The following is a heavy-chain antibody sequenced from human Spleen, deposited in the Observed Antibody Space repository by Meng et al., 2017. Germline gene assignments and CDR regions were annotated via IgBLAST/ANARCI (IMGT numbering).Heavy chain of an antibody. J-gene: IGHJ5*02. CDR3: VRSHLKYSSSSAWFDP. Sequence: SETLSLTCTVSGGSISSSSYYWGWIRQPPGKGLEWIGSIYYSGSTYYNPSLKSRVTISVDTSKNQFSLKLSSVTAADTAVYYCVRSHLKYSSSSAWFDPWGQGTLVTVSS. D-gene: IGHD6-6*01. CDR2: IYYSGST. V-gene: IGHV4-39*07. CDR1: GGSISSSSYY.